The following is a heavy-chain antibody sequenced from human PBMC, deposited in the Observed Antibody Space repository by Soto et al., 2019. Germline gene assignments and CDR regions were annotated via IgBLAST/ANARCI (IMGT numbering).Heavy chain of an antibody. CDR3: SRWTVGGTPGSAPYYYTRAV. CDR2: IRNKEYRATT. D-gene: IGHD3-22*01. CDR1: GFDFAVYA. Sequence: PGGSLSLSCFGSGFDFAVYAVSWFRQAPGKGLEWVGLIRNKEYRATTEYAASVKGRFTLSRDESKSIAYLELNDLQIEDTAVYYCSRWTVGGTPGSAPYYYTRAVSGQWPTVSITS. V-gene: IGHV3-49*03. J-gene: IGHJ6*02.